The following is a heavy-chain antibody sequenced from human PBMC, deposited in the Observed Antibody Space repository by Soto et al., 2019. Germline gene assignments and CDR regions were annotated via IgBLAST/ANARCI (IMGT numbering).Heavy chain of an antibody. V-gene: IGHV1-69*06. D-gene: IGHD6-13*01. Sequence: SVKVSCKASGGTFSSYAISWVRQAPGQGLEWMGGIIPIFGTASYAQKFQGRVTITADKSTSTAYMELSSLRSEDTAVYYCAREARSSSWYDYYGMDVWGQGTTVTVSS. J-gene: IGHJ6*02. CDR1: GGTFSSYA. CDR2: IIPIFGTA. CDR3: AREARSSSWYDYYGMDV.